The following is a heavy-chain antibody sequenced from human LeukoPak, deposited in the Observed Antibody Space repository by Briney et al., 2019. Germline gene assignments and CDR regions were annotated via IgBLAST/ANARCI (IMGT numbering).Heavy chain of an antibody. CDR1: GFTFTSSA. D-gene: IGHD3-3*01. J-gene: IGHJ6*02. CDR2: IVVGSGNT. CDR3: AKFVSTRSYTIFGATGYAGMDV. V-gene: IGHV1-58*02. Sequence: SVKVSCKASGFTFTSSAMQWVRQARGQRLEWIGWIVVGSGNTNYAQKFQERVTITRDMSTSTAYMELSSLRSEDTAVYYCAKFVSTRSYTIFGATGYAGMDVWGQGTTVTVSS.